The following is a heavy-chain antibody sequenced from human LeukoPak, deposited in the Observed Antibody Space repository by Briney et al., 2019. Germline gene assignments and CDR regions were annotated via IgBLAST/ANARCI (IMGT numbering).Heavy chain of an antibody. CDR1: GFTFSSYW. D-gene: IGHD3-10*01. CDR3: ARHHARFGEFANWFDP. V-gene: IGHV3-7*01. Sequence: GGSLRLSCAASGFTFSSYWMSWVRQAPGKGLEGVPNIKQDGSEKYYVDSVKGRFTISRDNAKNSLYLQMNSLRAEDTAVYYCARHHARFGEFANWFDPWGQGTLVTVSS. CDR2: IKQDGSEK. J-gene: IGHJ5*02.